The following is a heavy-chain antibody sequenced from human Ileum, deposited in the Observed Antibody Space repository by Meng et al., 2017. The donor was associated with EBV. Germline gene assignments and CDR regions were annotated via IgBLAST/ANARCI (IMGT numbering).Heavy chain of an antibody. Sequence: LKESGPPLLKPKPTLPLNCSFSGFSLSPNGVGVGWIRQPPGKALEWLALIYYDDYQRYIPSLKTRLTITRVTSKSQVVLAMTNMDPVDTATYYCAHKPSGEDFFDYWGQGTLVTVSS. D-gene: IGHD3-16*01. CDR3: AHKPSGEDFFDY. CDR2: IYYDDYQ. J-gene: IGHJ4*02. CDR1: GFSLSPNGVG. V-gene: IGHV2-5*02.